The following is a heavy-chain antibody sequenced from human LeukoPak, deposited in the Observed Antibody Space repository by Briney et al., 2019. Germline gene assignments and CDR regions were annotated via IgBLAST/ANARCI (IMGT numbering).Heavy chain of an antibody. Sequence: PSETLSLTCTVSGGSISSYYWSWIRQPPGKGLEWIGDIYDSGSTNYNPSLKSRVTISVDTSKNQFSLKLSSVTAADTAVYYCACLTTADAFDIWGQGTMVTVSS. CDR1: GGSISSYY. V-gene: IGHV4-59*01. J-gene: IGHJ3*02. CDR2: IYDSGST. CDR3: ACLTTADAFDI. D-gene: IGHD3-22*01.